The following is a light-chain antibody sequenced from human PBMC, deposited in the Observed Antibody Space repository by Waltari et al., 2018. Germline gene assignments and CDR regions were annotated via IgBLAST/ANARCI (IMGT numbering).Light chain of an antibody. CDR2: VAS. CDR1: KSISNY. J-gene: IGKJ2*01. Sequence: DIQMTQSPSSLSASVGHSITITCPATKSISNYLNWYQQKPGKAPKLLIYVASRLQSGVPSRFSGSGSVTDFTLTISNLQPEDFATYYCQQSSTTPFFGQGTKLESK. V-gene: IGKV1-39*01. CDR3: QQSSTTPF.